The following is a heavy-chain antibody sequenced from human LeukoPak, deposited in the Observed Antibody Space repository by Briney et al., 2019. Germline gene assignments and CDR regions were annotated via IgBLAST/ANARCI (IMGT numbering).Heavy chain of an antibody. Sequence: GGSLRLSCAASGFTLSSYWMSWVRQAPGKGLEWVANIKEDGSEKYYVDSVKGRFTISRDNAKNSLYLQMNSLRAEDTAVYYCATYSSSNGREFQYWGQGTLVTVSS. V-gene: IGHV3-7*01. D-gene: IGHD2-2*01. CDR3: ATYSSSNGREFQY. CDR1: GFTLSSYW. J-gene: IGHJ1*01. CDR2: IKEDGSEK.